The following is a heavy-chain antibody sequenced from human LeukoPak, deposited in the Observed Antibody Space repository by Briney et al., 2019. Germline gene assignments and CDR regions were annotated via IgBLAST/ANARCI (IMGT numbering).Heavy chain of an antibody. CDR1: GFTLSSYG. Sequence: GRSLRLSCAASGFTLSSYGMHWVRQAPGKGLEWVAVAHNDGDTKYYADSVRGRFTISRDNSKNTLHLQMSSLRAEDTAVYYCATGSGSYYSHWGQGTLVTVSS. D-gene: IGHD3-22*01. J-gene: IGHJ4*02. CDR2: AHNDGDTK. CDR3: ATGSGSYYSH. V-gene: IGHV3-33*01.